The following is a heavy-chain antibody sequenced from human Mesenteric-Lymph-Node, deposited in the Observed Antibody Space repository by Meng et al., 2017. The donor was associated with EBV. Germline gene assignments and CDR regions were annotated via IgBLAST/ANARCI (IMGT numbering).Heavy chain of an antibody. V-gene: IGHV4-4*02. Sequence: VQLQESGPGLVKPSQTLSLTCAVSGGSIRRNNWWGWVRQTPGKGLEWIGEIHHSGNTNYNPSLWSRVTISVDTSKNQFSLKVRSVTAADAAVYYCARASAMDQGVISAIDNWGQGTLVHVAS. CDR1: GGSIRRNNW. D-gene: IGHD3-10*01. J-gene: IGHJ4*02. CDR3: ARASAMDQGVISAIDN. CDR2: IHHSGNT.